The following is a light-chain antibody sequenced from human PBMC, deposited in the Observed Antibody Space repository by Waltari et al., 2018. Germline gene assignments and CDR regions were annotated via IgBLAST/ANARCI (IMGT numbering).Light chain of an antibody. CDR2: DAS. V-gene: IGKV1-39*01. J-gene: IGKJ3*01. CDR1: QSITNY. CDR3: LQTHSTLMFS. Sequence: LSASVGDRVTMTCRASQSITNYLSWNQHKLGEAPNLLVYDASTLVSGVPSRFNGSGSGTEFTLTISSLQPEDLATYYCLQTHSTLMFSFGPGTKVDL.